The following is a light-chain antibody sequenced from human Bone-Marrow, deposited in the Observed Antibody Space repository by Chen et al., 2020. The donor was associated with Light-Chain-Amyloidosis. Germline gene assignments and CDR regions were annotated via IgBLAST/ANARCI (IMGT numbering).Light chain of an antibody. Sequence: EIVMTQSPATLSLSPGERATLSCRASHSISSNLAWYQQKPGQAHSLLIYGAFTRATGIPARFRGGGSGTEFTLTISSMQSEDFAVYYCQQYNDWPRTFGQGIRVEIK. CDR2: GAF. J-gene: IGKJ1*01. CDR3: QQYNDWPRT. CDR1: HSISSN. V-gene: IGKV3-15*01.